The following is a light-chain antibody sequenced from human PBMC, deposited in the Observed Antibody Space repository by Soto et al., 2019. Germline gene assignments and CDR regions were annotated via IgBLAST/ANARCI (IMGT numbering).Light chain of an antibody. CDR3: QQRNDWPIT. J-gene: IGKJ5*01. CDR1: QSVDSH. Sequence: EIVLTQSPSSLSLSPGERATLSFRASQSVDSHLVWYQQKPGQAPRLLIFGASNRATGIPARFSGSGSGTDFTLAINRLEPDDFAVYYCQQRNDWPITFGQGTRLAI. CDR2: GAS. V-gene: IGKV3-11*01.